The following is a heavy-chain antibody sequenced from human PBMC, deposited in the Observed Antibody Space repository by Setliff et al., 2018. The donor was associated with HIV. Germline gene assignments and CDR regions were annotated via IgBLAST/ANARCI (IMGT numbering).Heavy chain of an antibody. J-gene: IGHJ4*02. CDR3: AREDALTQQFDS. CDR1: GGSISSGNSY. CDR2: IYTSGNT. V-gene: IGHV4-61*09. D-gene: IGHD6-13*01. Sequence: PSETLSLTCIVSGGSISSGNSYWSWIRQPAVKGLEWIGHIYTSGNTNYNPSLKSRVTISIDTSKNQFSLKLTSVTAADTAVYSCAREDALTQQFDSWGQGTLVTVSS.